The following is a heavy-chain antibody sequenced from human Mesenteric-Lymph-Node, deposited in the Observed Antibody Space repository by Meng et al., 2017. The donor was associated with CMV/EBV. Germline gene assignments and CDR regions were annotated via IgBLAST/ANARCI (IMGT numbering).Heavy chain of an antibody. CDR3: ARDLVRWSRSSYYYGMDV. V-gene: IGHV1-46*01. J-gene: IGHJ6*02. D-gene: IGHD3-10*01. CDR1: GYTFTSYY. Sequence: ASVKVSCKASGYTFTSYYMHWVRQAPGQGLEWMGIINPSGGSTSYAQKFQGRVTMTRDTSTSTVYMELSSLRSEDTAVYYCARDLVRWSRSSYYYGMDVWGQGTTVTVSS. CDR2: INPSGGST.